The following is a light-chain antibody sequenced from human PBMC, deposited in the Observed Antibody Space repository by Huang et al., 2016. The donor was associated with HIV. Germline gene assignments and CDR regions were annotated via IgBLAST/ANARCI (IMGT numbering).Light chain of an antibody. V-gene: IGKV1-12*01. J-gene: IGKJ5*01. CDR2: SAS. CDR3: LQADISPRS. CDR1: QDISIW. Sequence: DIQMTQSPSSVSASEGDTVTITCRASQDISIWLAWYQQKPREAPTLLIHSASILVSGVPSRFSGSGSGTNFSLTINGLRRDDFATYYCLQADISPRSFGQGTRLDIQ.